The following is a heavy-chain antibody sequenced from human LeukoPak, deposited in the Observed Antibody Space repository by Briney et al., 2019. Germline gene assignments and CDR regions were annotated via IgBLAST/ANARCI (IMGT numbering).Heavy chain of an antibody. CDR2: ISAYNGNT. CDR1: GYTFTSYG. V-gene: IGHV1-18*01. Sequence: ASVKVSCKASGYTFTSYGTSWVRQAPGQGLEWMGWISAYNGNTNYAQKLQGRVTMTTDTSTSTAYMELRSLRSDDTAVYYCARDVVVVAATGSDYYYGMDVWGQGTTVTVSS. J-gene: IGHJ6*02. CDR3: ARDVVVVAATGSDYYYGMDV. D-gene: IGHD2-15*01.